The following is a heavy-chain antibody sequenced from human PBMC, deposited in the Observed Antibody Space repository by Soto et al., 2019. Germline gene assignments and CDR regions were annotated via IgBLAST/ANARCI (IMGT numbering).Heavy chain of an antibody. CDR1: GFTFSSYA. J-gene: IGHJ5*02. V-gene: IGHV3-23*01. Sequence: PGGSLRLSCAASGFTFSSYAMSWVRQAPGKGLEWVSAISGSGGSTYYADSVKGRFTISRDNSKNTLYLQMNSLRAEDTAVYYCAKDHARFAAAGPGNWFDPWGQGTLVTVSS. CDR2: ISGSGGST. CDR3: AKDHARFAAAGPGNWFDP. D-gene: IGHD6-13*01.